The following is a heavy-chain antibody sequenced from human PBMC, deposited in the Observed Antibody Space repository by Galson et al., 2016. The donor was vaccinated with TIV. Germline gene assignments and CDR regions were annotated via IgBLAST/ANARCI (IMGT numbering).Heavy chain of an antibody. CDR3: ARSSWYYDASGYFRGWYFDL. J-gene: IGHJ2*01. D-gene: IGHD3-22*01. CDR2: LDPSDSET. Sequence: QSGADVKKPGESLRISCKGSGYSFNIYWITWMRQMPGEGLEWMGMLDPSDSETNYSPSFQGHVSTSTDKSISTVYLQWNSLKASDTAMYYCARSSWYYDASGYFRGWYFDLWGRGTLVTVS. V-gene: IGHV5-10-1*01. CDR1: GYSFNIYW.